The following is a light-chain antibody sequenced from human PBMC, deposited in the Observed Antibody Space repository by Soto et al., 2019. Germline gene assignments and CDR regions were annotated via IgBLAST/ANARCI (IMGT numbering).Light chain of an antibody. CDR3: QQYGDSPQT. V-gene: IGKV3-20*01. J-gene: IGKJ1*01. CDR1: QTVDSRY. CDR2: ATS. Sequence: EVVLTQSPGTLSLSPGETATLSCRASQTVDSRYLAWYQQKRGQAPTLLIYATSSRATGIPDRFSGSGFGTDFTLTITRLEPEDFAVYYCQQYGDSPQTFGPGTKVDI.